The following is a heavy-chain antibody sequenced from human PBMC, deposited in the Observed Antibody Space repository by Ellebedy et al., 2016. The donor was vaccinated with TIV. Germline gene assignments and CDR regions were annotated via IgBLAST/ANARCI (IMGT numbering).Heavy chain of an antibody. CDR2: IYHSGST. CDR1: GGTISSTNYY. CDR3: ASSPSGYEIPY. J-gene: IGHJ4*02. Sequence: SETLSLTXNVSGGTISSTNYYWGWIRQSPEKGLEWIGSIYHSGSTYYNPSLKRRLTISLDTTKNQFSLRLDSVTAADTAVYYCASSPSGYEIPYWGQGTLVTVSS. D-gene: IGHD5-12*01. V-gene: IGHV4-39*07.